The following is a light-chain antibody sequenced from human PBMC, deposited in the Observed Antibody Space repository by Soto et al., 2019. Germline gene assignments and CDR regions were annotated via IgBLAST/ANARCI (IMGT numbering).Light chain of an antibody. V-gene: IGKV1-5*03. Sequence: DIQMTQSPSTLSASVGDRVTITCRAGKSISSWLAWYHQTPGKAPNLLIYKAASLESGVPSRFSGSGSGTEFTLKISRLPADYFATYNCQHYNSYALPCTFGQGTKVEIK. J-gene: IGKJ1*01. CDR2: KAA. CDR3: QHYNSYALPCT. CDR1: KSISSW.